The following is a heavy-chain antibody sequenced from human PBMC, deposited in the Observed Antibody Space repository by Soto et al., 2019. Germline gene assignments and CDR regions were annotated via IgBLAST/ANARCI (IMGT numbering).Heavy chain of an antibody. CDR3: AREVQVHTPAFVY. V-gene: IGHV1-69*19. CDR2: ISPMFGAA. CDR1: AGTYNTYA. D-gene: IGHD3-10*01. Sequence: QVQLVQSGAEMKKPGSSVKVSCQSTAGTYNTYAMKWVRQAPGQGPEWMGDISPMFGAANYAPKFQGRVTITADESTGTSYMQLSSLTSEDTALYFCAREVQVHTPAFVYWGQGTLVTVSS. J-gene: IGHJ4*02.